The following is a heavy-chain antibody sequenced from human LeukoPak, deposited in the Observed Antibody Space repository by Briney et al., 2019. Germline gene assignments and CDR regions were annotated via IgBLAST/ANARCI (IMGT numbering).Heavy chain of an antibody. CDR3: VSQYYDTLTGYYSFPDY. J-gene: IGHJ4*02. V-gene: IGHV3-33*01. CDR1: GFTFSSYT. CDR2: LWYDGSTQ. Sequence: GRSLRLSCVASGFTFSSYTMHWVRQAPDKGLEWVAALWYDGSTQFFADSVKGRFTISRDNSKNTLYLQMNGLRAEDTAVYYCVSQYYDTLTGYYSFPDYWGQGTLVTVSS. D-gene: IGHD3-9*01.